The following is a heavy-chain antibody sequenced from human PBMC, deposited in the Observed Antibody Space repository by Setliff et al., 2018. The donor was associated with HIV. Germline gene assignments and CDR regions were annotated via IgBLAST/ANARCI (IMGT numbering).Heavy chain of an antibody. CDR2: ISWDGGST. V-gene: IGHV3-43D*03. D-gene: IGHD3-22*01. Sequence: PGGSLRLSCAASGFTFDDYAMHWVRQAPGKGLEWVSLISWDGGSTYYADSVKGRFTISRDNAKNSLYLQMNSLRAEDTAVYYCARDLGYYDTRRIDYWGQGTLVTVSS. CDR1: GFTFDDYA. CDR3: ARDLGYYDTRRIDY. J-gene: IGHJ4*02.